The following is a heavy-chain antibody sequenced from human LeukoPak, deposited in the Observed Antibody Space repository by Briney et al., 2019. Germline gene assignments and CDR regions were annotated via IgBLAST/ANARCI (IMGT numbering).Heavy chain of an antibody. D-gene: IGHD6-13*01. V-gene: IGHV3-30*02. Sequence: PGGSLRLSCAASGFTFSSYGMHWVRQAPGKGLEWVAFIRYDGSNKYYADSVKGRFTISRDNSKNTLYLQMNSLRAEDTAVYYCAKPEAAAGNAFAYWGQGTLVTVSS. J-gene: IGHJ4*02. CDR1: GFTFSSYG. CDR2: IRYDGSNK. CDR3: AKPEAAAGNAFAY.